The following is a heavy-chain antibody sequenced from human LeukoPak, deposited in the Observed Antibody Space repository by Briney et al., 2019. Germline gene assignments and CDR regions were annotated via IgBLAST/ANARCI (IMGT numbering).Heavy chain of an antibody. J-gene: IGHJ4*02. D-gene: IGHD3-22*01. V-gene: IGHV1-24*01. CDR1: GYTLTELS. Sequence: ASVKVSCKVSGYTLTELSMHWVRQAAGKGREGMGGFDPEDGETIHAQKFQGRVTMTEETATDTAYMELRSLRSEDTAAYYCAARYYYESSGYLLGPDYWGQGTLVTVSS. CDR2: FDPEDGET. CDR3: AARYYYESSGYLLGPDY.